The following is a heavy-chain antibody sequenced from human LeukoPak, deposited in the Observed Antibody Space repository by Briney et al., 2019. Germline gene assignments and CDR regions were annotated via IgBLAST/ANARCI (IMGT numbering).Heavy chain of an antibody. J-gene: IGHJ4*02. CDR2: LDPSGGST. CDR1: GYTFTNYY. D-gene: IGHD3-9*01. CDR3: ARASYDILTGYYAPFWY. Sequence: ASVKVSCKASGYTFTNYYIHWVRQAPGQGLEWMGILDPSGGSTNYAQKFQGRVTMTRDTSTSTVYMELSSLRSEDTAVYYCARASYDILTGYYAPFWYWGQGPLVTVSS. V-gene: IGHV1-46*01.